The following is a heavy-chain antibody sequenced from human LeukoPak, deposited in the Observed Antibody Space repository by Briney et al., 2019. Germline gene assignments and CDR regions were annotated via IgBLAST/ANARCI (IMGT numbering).Heavy chain of an antibody. CDR2: ISSSSNYI. D-gene: IGHD6-13*01. J-gene: IGHJ4*02. Sequence: GGSLRLSCAASGFIFSNYNMNWVRQAPGKGLEWVSSISSSSNYIYYGDSVKGRFTISRDNAKNSLYLQMNSLRAEDSAVYYCARAAAGPFWGQGTLVTVSS. CDR1: GFIFSNYN. CDR3: ARAAAGPF. V-gene: IGHV3-21*01.